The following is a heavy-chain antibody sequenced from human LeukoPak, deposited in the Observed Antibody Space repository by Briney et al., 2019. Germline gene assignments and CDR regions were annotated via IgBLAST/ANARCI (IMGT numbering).Heavy chain of an antibody. V-gene: IGHV3-11*01. CDR2: ISSSGSTI. CDR1: GFTFSDYY. CDR3: ARVLREWLLFGWFDP. J-gene: IGHJ5*02. Sequence: PGGSLRLSCAASGFTFSDYYMSWIRQAPGKGLEWISYISSSGSTIYYADSVKGRFIISRDNAKNSLYLQMNSLRAEDTAVYYCARVLREWLLFGWFDPWGQGTLVTVSS. D-gene: IGHD3-3*01.